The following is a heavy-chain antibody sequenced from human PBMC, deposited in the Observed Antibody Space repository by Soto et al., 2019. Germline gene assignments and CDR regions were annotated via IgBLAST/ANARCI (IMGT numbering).Heavy chain of an antibody. CDR1: GFTFSSYA. Sequence: GGSLRLSCAASGFTFSSYAMSWVRQAPGKGLEWVSAISGSGGSTYYADSVKGRFTISRDNSKNTLYLQMNSLRAEDTAVYYCAKVPAAIAPWYYYYYMDGWGRGTKVTVSS. J-gene: IGHJ6*03. D-gene: IGHD2-2*01. CDR3: AKVPAAIAPWYYYYYMDG. V-gene: IGHV3-23*01. CDR2: ISGSGGST.